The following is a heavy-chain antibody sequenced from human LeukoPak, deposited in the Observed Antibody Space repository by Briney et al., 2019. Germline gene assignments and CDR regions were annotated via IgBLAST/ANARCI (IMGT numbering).Heavy chain of an antibody. D-gene: IGHD1-26*01. CDR2: IRYDGSNK. J-gene: IGHJ4*02. CDR3: AKDHFSGATRYFDY. Sequence: GGSLRLSCAASGFTFSSYGMHWVRQAPGKGLEWVAFIRYDGSNKYYADSVKGRFTISRDNSKNTLYLQMNSLRAEDTAVYYCAKDHFSGATRYFDYWGQGTLVTVSS. CDR1: GFTFSSYG. V-gene: IGHV3-30*02.